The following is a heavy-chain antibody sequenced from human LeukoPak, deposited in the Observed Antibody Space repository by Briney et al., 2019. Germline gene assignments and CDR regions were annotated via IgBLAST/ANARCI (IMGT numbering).Heavy chain of an antibody. J-gene: IGHJ3*02. D-gene: IGHD6-13*01. Sequence: ASVKVSCKVSGYTLTELSMHWVRQAPGKGLEWMGGFDPEDGETIYAQKFQGRVTMTEDTSTDTAYMELSSLRSEDTAVYYCATGGMAAAGGAFDIWGQGTMVTVSS. CDR3: ATGGMAAAGGAFDI. CDR1: GYTLTELS. CDR2: FDPEDGET. V-gene: IGHV1-24*01.